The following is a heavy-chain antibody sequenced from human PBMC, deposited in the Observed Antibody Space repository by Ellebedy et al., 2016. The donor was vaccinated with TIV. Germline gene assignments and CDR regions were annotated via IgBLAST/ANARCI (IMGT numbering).Heavy chain of an antibody. CDR1: GFSFRSYW. CDR3: ARRASYGDYAVQVNSWFDP. CDR2: IYQDGSDQ. V-gene: IGHV3-7*01. Sequence: PGGSLRLSCAASGFSFRSYWMSWVRQTPGKGLEWVANIYQDGSDQYYADSVKGRFTVSRDNAQNSLYLQMNSLRVEDTAVYYCARRASYGDYAVQVNSWFDPWGQGTLVTVFS. J-gene: IGHJ5*02. D-gene: IGHD4-17*01.